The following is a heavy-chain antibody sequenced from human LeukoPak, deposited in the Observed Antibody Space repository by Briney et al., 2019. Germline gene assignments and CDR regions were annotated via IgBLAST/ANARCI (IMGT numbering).Heavy chain of an antibody. D-gene: IGHD3-10*01. CDR2: IYYSGST. J-gene: IGHJ5*02. V-gene: IGHV4-59*01. CDR3: ARVASFSGGLDP. Sequence: KPSETLSLTCTVSGGSISSYYWSWIRQPPGKGLEWIGYIYYSGSTNYNPSLKSRVTISVDTSRNQFSLKLSSVTAADTAVYYCARVASFSGGLDPWGQGTLVTVSS. CDR1: GGSISSYY.